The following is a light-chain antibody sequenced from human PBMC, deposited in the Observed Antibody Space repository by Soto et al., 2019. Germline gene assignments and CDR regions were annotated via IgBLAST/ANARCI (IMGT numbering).Light chain of an antibody. Sequence: DIQMTQSPSTLSASVGDRVTIPCRASQSIGSWLAWYQQKPGKAPKLLIYKASSLESRVPSRFSGSGSGTEFTLTISSLQPDDFATYYCQQYNSYPWTFGQGTKVEIK. CDR1: QSIGSW. CDR3: QQYNSYPWT. CDR2: KAS. V-gene: IGKV1-5*03. J-gene: IGKJ1*01.